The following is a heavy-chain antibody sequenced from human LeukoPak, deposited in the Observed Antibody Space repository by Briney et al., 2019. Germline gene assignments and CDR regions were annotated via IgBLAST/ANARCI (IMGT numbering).Heavy chain of an antibody. CDR2: IRGSGGGT. V-gene: IGHV3-23*01. Sequence: GGPLRLSCAASGFTFSSYAMSWVRQPPGKGLEWVSTIRGSGGGTYYADSVKGRFTISRDNSKNTLYLQMNSLRDEDTALYYCAKAGIGVVGYFDYWGQGTLVTVSS. CDR1: GFTFSSYA. J-gene: IGHJ4*02. CDR3: AKAGIGVVGYFDY. D-gene: IGHD6-19*01.